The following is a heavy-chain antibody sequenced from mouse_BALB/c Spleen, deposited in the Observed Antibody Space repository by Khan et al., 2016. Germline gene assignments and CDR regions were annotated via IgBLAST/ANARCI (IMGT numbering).Heavy chain of an antibody. Sequence: EVQLQESGPGLVKPSQSLSLTCTVTGYSITSDYAWNWIRQFPGNKLEWMGYISSSGSTSYNPSLKSRISITRDTSKHQFFLQLHSVTTEDTATYYCARAGPFYCDYWGQGTTLTVSS. J-gene: IGHJ2*01. CDR2: ISSSGST. CDR1: GYSITSDYA. D-gene: IGHD4-1*01. V-gene: IGHV3-2*02. CDR3: ARAGPFYCDY.